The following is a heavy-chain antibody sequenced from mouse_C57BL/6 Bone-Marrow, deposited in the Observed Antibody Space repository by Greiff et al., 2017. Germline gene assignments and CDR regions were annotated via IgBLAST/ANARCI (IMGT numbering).Heavy chain of an antibody. CDR1: GYTFTSYW. CDR2: IDPNSGGT. V-gene: IGHV1-72*01. J-gene: IGHJ3*01. CDR3: ARKADMGYDYDEVWFAY. Sequence: QVQLQQSGAELVKPGASVKLSCKASGYTFTSYWMHWVKQRPGRGLEWIGRIDPNSGGTKYTEKFKSKATLTVDKPSSTAYMQLSSLTSEDSAVYYCARKADMGYDYDEVWFAYWGQGTLVTVSA. D-gene: IGHD2-4*01.